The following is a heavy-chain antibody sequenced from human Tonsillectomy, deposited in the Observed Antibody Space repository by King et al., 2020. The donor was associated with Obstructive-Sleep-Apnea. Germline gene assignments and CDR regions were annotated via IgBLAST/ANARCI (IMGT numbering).Heavy chain of an antibody. CDR3: AREGITLAGSVDH. Sequence: VQLVESGGGVVQPGRSLRLSCAASGFTFNDYTMHWVRQAPGKGLEWVAVISDDGRDKNYADSGEGRFSFSRAKSRNTLHLQMHGLTVEDTAVYYCAREGITLAGSVDHWGQGTLVTVSS. CDR1: GFTFNDYT. CDR2: ISDDGRDK. V-gene: IGHV3-30*03. J-gene: IGHJ4*02. D-gene: IGHD6-19*01.